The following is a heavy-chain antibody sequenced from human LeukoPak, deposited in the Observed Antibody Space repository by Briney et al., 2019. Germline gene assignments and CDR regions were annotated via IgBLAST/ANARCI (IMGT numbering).Heavy chain of an antibody. CDR2: IIPIFGTA. J-gene: IGHJ4*02. CDR3: ATEDYDFWSATPKGIDY. V-gene: IGHV1-69*01. CDR1: GGTFSSYA. Sequence: SVKVSCKASGGTFSSYAISWVRQAPGQGLEWMGGIIPIFGTANYAQKFQGRDTITADESTSTAYMELSSLRSEDTAVYYCATEDYDFWSATPKGIDYWGQGTLVTVSS. D-gene: IGHD3-3*01.